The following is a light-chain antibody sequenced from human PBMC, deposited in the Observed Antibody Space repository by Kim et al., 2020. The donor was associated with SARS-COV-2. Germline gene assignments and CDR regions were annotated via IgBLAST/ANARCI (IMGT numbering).Light chain of an antibody. CDR2: HDS. V-gene: IGLV3-1*01. CDR1: KLGDKY. Sequence: SYELTQPPSVSVSPGQTASITCSGDKLGDKYACWYQQKPGQSPVLVIYHDSKRPSGIPERFSGSNSGNTATLTISGTQAMDEADYYCQAWDSSISVVFGGGTQLTVL. J-gene: IGLJ2*01. CDR3: QAWDSSISVV.